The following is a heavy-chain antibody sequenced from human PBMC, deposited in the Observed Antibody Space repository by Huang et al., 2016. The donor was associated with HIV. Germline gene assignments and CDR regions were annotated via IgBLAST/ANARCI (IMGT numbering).Heavy chain of an antibody. CDR1: GYTFTRNH. V-gene: IGHV1-46*01. J-gene: IGHJ3*01. CDR3: ARVGSGWSLLGDALDF. Sequence: QVQLVQSGAEVKKPGASVRISCKASGYTFTRNHINWVRQAPGQGLEWMGKINTSGGSTDYAQKFQDRITMARDRSTSTVYLELRSLTSDDTAIYYCARVGSGWSLLGDALDFWGRGTMVTVSS. CDR2: INTSGGST. D-gene: IGHD6-19*01.